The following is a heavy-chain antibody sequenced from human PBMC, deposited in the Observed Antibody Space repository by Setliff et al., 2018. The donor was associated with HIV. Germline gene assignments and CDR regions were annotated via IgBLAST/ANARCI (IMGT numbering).Heavy chain of an antibody. CDR2: INHSGST. CDR3: ARRGGAIGYDRTRRPSFNAFDI. CDR1: GGSFSGYY. V-gene: IGHV4-34*01. Sequence: PSETLSLTCAVYGGSFSGYYWSWIRQPPGKGLEWIGEINHSGSTNYNPSLKSRVTISVDTSKNQFSLKLSSVTAADTAVYYCARRGGAIGYDRTRRPSFNAFDIWGQGTMVT. D-gene: IGHD3-22*01. J-gene: IGHJ3*02.